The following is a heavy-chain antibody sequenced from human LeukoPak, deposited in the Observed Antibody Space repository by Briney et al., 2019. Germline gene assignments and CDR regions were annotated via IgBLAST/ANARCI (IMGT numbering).Heavy chain of an antibody. CDR1: GFTFSSHA. CDR2: ISGSGGST. Sequence: GGSLRLSCAASGFTFSSHAMSWVRQAPGKGLEWVSAISGSGGSTYYADSVKGRFTISRDNSKNTLYLKMNSLRAEDTAVYYCAKSYFDPTYYFDYWGRGTLVTVSS. D-gene: IGHD3-9*01. J-gene: IGHJ4*02. V-gene: IGHV3-23*01. CDR3: AKSYFDPTYYFDY.